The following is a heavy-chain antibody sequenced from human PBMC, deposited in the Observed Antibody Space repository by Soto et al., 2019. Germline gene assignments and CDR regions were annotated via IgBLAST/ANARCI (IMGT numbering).Heavy chain of an antibody. CDR1: GDGVSSNSAG. Sequence: QTGSVTCAISGDGVSSNSAGWNWIRQSPSRGLEWLVRTYYKSKWNNDYALSVKSRITINPDTSKNQFSLHLYSVTPEDTAVYYCTGITWFRGMDVWGQGTQVTVYS. CDR3: TGITWFRGMDV. CDR2: TYYKSKWNN. J-gene: IGHJ6*02. D-gene: IGHD3-10*01. V-gene: IGHV6-1*01.